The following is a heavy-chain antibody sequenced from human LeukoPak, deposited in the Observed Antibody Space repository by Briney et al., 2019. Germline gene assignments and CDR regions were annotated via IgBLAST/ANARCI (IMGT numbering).Heavy chain of an antibody. CDR1: GGSISSYY. Sequence: SETLSLTCTVSGGSISSYYWSWIRQPPGKGLEWIGYIYYSGSTNYNPSLKSRVTISVDTSKNQFSLKLSSVTAADTAVYYCARAMYYYDSSGPYYYFDYWGQGTLVTVSS. D-gene: IGHD3-22*01. CDR2: IYYSGST. J-gene: IGHJ4*02. V-gene: IGHV4-59*01. CDR3: ARAMYYYDSSGPYYYFDY.